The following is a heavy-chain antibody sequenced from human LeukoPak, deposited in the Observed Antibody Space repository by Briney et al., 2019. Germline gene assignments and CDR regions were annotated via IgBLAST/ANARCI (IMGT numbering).Heavy chain of an antibody. Sequence: SETLSLTCTVSGGSISSYYWSWIRQPAGKGLEWIGRIHTSGSTNYNPSLKSRVTMSVVTSKNQFSLKLSSVTAADTAVYYCAREFTMVRGVITYFDYWGQGTLVTVSS. J-gene: IGHJ4*02. CDR2: IHTSGST. CDR1: GGSISSYY. V-gene: IGHV4-4*07. D-gene: IGHD3-10*01. CDR3: AREFTMVRGVITYFDY.